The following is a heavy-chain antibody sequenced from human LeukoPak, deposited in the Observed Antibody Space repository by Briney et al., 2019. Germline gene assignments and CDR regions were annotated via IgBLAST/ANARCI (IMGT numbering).Heavy chain of an antibody. V-gene: IGHV1-2*02. CDR2: VNLNTGGA. CDR3: AKDLNANILTGYYVDC. CDR1: GYTFTAYY. J-gene: IGHJ4*02. D-gene: IGHD3-9*01. Sequence: ASVKVSCKASGYTFTAYYIHWVRQAPGQGLEWMGWVNLNTGGANYARKFLGRVTMTRDTSITTAYMELSRLQSDDTAVYYCAKDLNANILTGYYVDCWGQGTLVTVSS.